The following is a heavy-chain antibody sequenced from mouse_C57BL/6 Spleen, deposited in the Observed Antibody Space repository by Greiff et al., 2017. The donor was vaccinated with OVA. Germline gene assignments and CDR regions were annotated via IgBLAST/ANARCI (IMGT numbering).Heavy chain of an antibody. CDR2: IHPNSGST. Sequence: QVQLQQPGAELVKPGASVKLSCKASGYTFTSYWMHWVKQRPGQGLEWIGMIHPNSGSTNYNEKFKSKATLTVDKSSSTAYMQLSSLTSEDSAVYYCALSTMITTESLYYYAMDYWGQGTSVTVSS. D-gene: IGHD2-4*01. V-gene: IGHV1-64*01. CDR1: GYTFTSYW. CDR3: ALSTMITTESLYYYAMDY. J-gene: IGHJ4*01.